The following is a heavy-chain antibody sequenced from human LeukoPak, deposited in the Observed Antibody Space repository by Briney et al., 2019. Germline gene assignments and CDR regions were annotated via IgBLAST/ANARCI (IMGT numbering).Heavy chain of an antibody. Sequence: SVKVSCKASGGTFSSYAISWVRQAPGQGLEWMGGIIPIFGTANYAQKFQGRVTITADESTSAAYMELSSLRSEDTAVYYCARAIAAAAFCDYWGQGTLVTVSS. V-gene: IGHV1-69*13. CDR1: GGTFSSYA. D-gene: IGHD6-13*01. J-gene: IGHJ4*02. CDR3: ARAIAAAAFCDY. CDR2: IIPIFGTA.